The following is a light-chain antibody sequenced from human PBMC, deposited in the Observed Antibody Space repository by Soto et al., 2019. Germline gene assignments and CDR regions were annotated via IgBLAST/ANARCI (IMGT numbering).Light chain of an antibody. CDR2: EVT. Sequence: QSALTQPASVSGSPGQSITISCTGTSSDVGKYNYVSWYQQHPGKAPKLIIYEVTNRPSGVSNRFSGSKSGNTASLTISGLQPEDEADYYCSSYTSSSTYVFGTGTKLTVL. CDR1: SSDVGKYNY. CDR3: SSYTSSSTYV. J-gene: IGLJ1*01. V-gene: IGLV2-14*01.